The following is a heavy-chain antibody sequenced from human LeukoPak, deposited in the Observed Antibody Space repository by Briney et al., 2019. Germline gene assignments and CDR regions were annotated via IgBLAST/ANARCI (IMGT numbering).Heavy chain of an antibody. CDR3: ARDSVLPTGRKKSYYYYGMDV. CDR1: GFTFSSYA. J-gene: IGHJ6*02. CDR2: ISGSGGST. V-gene: IGHV3-23*01. Sequence: GGSLRLSCAASGFTFSSYAMSWVRQAPGKGLEWVSAISGSGGSTYYADSVKGRFTISRDNSKNTLYLQMNSLRAEDTAVYYCARDSVLPTGRKKSYYYYGMDVWGQGTTVTVSS. D-gene: IGHD1-14*01.